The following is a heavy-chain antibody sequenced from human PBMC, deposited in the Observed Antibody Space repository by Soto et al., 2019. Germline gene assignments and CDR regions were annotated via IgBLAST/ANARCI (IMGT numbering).Heavy chain of an antibody. D-gene: IGHD3-10*01. V-gene: IGHV1-69*01. J-gene: IGHJ5*01. CDR2: IITMYGPA. CDR1: GGTFSSYA. Sequence: QVPLVQSGAEVKKPGSSVTVSYKASGGTFSSYAIHWVRQAPGQGLEWMGGIITMYGPAKYAQRFQGRVTITADESTPTVSMELTSLTSQDTAVYYCARVTSMVRGVIDKWFDPWGQGTLVTVSA. CDR3: ARVTSMVRGVIDKWFDP.